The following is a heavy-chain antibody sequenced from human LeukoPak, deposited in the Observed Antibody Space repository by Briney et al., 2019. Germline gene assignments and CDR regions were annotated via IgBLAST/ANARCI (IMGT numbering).Heavy chain of an antibody. V-gene: IGHV3-48*03. CDR3: ARARRRDGAFDI. J-gene: IGHJ3*02. CDR2: ISSSGSTI. Sequence: GGSLRLSCAASGFTFSSYEMNWVRQAPGKGLEWVSYISSSGSTIYYADSVKGRLTISRDNAKNSLYLQMNSLRAEDTAVYYCARARRRDGAFDIWGQGTMVTVSS. CDR1: GFTFSSYE. D-gene: IGHD5-24*01.